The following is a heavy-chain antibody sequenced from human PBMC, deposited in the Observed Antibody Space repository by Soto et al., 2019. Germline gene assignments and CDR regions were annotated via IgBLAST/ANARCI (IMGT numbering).Heavy chain of an antibody. V-gene: IGHV4-31*03. CDR2: IYYSGST. J-gene: IGHJ4*02. CDR3: ARDAYGDYQIDY. Sequence: QVQLQESGPGLVKPSQTLSLTCTVSGGSISSGGYYWSWIRQHPGKGLEWIGYIYYSGSTYYNPSLKRRVTISVDTSKTQFSLKLSSVTAADTAVYCCARDAYGDYQIDYWGQGTLVTVSS. D-gene: IGHD4-17*01. CDR1: GGSISSGGYY.